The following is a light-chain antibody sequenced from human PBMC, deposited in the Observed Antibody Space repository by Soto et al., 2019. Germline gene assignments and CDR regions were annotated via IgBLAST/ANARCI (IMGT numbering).Light chain of an antibody. Sequence: IQMTQYPSTLSQYVGDRVPITCRASQRIDTWLAWYQQKPGKAPKRLIYAASSLQSGVPSRFSGSGSGTEFTLTISSLQPEDFATYYCLQHNSYPRTFGQRTKVDI. CDR1: QRIDTW. CDR2: AAS. V-gene: IGKV1-5*01. J-gene: IGKJ1*01. CDR3: LQHNSYPRT.